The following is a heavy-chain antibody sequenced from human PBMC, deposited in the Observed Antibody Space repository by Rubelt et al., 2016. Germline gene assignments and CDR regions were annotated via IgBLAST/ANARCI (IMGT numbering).Heavy chain of an antibody. J-gene: IGHJ6*02. CDR3: ARVQPNWPYYYGMDV. V-gene: IGHV3-21*01. CDR2: ISSSSSYI. CDR1: GFTFSSYS. D-gene: IGHD7-27*01. Sequence: EVQLVESGGGLVKPGGSLRLSCAASGFTFSSYSMNWVRQAPGRGLEWVSSISSSSSYIYYADSVKGRFTISGDNAKNSLYLQMNSLRAEDTAVYYCARVQPNWPYYYGMDVWGQGTTVTVSS.